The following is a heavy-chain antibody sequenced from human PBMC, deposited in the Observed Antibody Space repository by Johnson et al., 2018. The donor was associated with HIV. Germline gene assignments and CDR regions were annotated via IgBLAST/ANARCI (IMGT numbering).Heavy chain of an antibody. CDR3: ARDFVAFGECTAFDI. J-gene: IGHJ3*02. Sequence: QVQLVESGGGVVQPGRSLRLSCAASGFTFSSYAMHWVRQAPGKGLEWVAVISYDGSNKYYEDSVKGRFTISRDNSKNTLYLQMNSLRAEDTALYYFARDFVAFGECTAFDIRGQGTMVAVSS. CDR1: GFTFSSYA. D-gene: IGHD2-8*01. V-gene: IGHV3-30-3*01. CDR2: ISYDGSNK.